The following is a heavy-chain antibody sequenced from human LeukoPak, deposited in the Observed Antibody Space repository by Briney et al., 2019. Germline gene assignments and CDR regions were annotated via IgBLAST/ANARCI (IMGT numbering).Heavy chain of an antibody. D-gene: IGHD7-27*01. CDR2: IYYSGST. J-gene: IGHJ3*02. CDR1: GGSISSYY. CDR3: ARDGFWGHAFDI. Sequence: SETLSLTCTVSGGSISSYYWSWTRQPPGKGLEWIGYIYYSGSTNYNPSLKSRVTISVDTSKNQFSLKLSPVTAADTAVYYCARDGFWGHAFDIWGQGTMVTVSS. V-gene: IGHV4-59*01.